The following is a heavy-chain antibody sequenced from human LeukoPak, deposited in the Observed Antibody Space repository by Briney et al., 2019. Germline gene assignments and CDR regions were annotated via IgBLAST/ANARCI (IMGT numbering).Heavy chain of an antibody. Sequence: PGGSLRLSCAASGFTVSSNYMSWVRQAPGKGLEWVSVICSGGSTYYADSVKGRFTISRDNSKNTLYLQMNSLRAEDTAVYYCARDKSDDSSGLLYWGQGTLVTVSS. CDR3: ARDKSDDSSGLLY. V-gene: IGHV3-53*01. J-gene: IGHJ4*02. D-gene: IGHD3-22*01. CDR1: GFTVSSNY. CDR2: ICSGGST.